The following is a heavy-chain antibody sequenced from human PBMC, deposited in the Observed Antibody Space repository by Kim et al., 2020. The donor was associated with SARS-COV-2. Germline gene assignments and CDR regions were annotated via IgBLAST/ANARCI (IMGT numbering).Heavy chain of an antibody. Sequence: IISYANSVRGRLTISTDNAKDSLYLQMNSPKDEDTAVYYCVRDLNFAFDFWGQGALVTISS. D-gene: IGHD1-1*01. V-gene: IGHV3-48*02. CDR2: II. J-gene: IGHJ4*02. CDR3: VRDLNFAFDF.